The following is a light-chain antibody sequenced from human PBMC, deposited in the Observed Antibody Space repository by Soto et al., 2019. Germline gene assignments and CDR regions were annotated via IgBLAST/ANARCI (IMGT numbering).Light chain of an antibody. V-gene: IGKV1-5*03. CDR1: QSISSW. CDR2: KAS. J-gene: IGKJ5*01. CDR3: QQYNSYSLT. Sequence: DIQMTQSPSTLSASVGDRVTITCRASQSISSWLAWYQQKPGKAPKLLIYKASSLESGVPSRFSGSGSGTEFTLTISRLQPDDFAPYYCQQYNSYSLTFGQGTRLEIK.